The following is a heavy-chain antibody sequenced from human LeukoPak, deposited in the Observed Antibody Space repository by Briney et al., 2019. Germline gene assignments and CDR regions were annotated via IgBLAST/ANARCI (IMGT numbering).Heavy chain of an antibody. D-gene: IGHD4-17*01. J-gene: IGHJ4*02. Sequence: PGGSLRLSCAASGFTFSDYNMSWIRQAPGKGLEWVSYISSSGSTIYYADSVKGRFTISRDNAKNSLYLQMNSLRAEDTAVYYCARDGDYGDYDFDYWGQGTLVTVSS. CDR1: GFTFSDYN. CDR2: ISSSGSTI. CDR3: ARDGDYGDYDFDY. V-gene: IGHV3-11*01.